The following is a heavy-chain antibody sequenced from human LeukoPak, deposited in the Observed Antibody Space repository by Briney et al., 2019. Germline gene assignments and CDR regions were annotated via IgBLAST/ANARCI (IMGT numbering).Heavy chain of an antibody. CDR2: IKQDGSEK. Sequence: GGSLRLSCATSGFSYSSYWMSWVRQAPGKGLEWVANIKQDGSEKYYVDSVKGRFTISRDNAKNSLYLQMNSLRAEDTAFYYCARVQQYDKFDYWGQGTLVTVSS. D-gene: IGHD3-22*01. V-gene: IGHV3-7*03. CDR1: GFSYSSYW. CDR3: ARVQQYDKFDY. J-gene: IGHJ4*02.